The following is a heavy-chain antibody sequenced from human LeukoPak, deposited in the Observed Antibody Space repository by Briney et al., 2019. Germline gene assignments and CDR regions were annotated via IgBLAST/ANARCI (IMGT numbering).Heavy chain of an antibody. Sequence: TSETLSLTCTVSGGSISSSSYYWGWIRQPPGKGLEWIGSIYYSGSTYYNPSLKSRVTISVDTSKNQFSLKLSSVTAADTAVYYCARGDYYYYYMDVWGKGTTVTVSS. J-gene: IGHJ6*03. V-gene: IGHV4-39*07. CDR1: GGSISSSSYY. CDR2: IYYSGST. CDR3: ARGDYYYYYMDV.